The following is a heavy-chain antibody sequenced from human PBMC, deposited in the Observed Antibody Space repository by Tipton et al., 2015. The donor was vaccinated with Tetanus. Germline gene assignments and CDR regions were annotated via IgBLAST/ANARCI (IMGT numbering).Heavy chain of an antibody. V-gene: IGHV3-23*01. CDR3: AKRTITFDY. D-gene: IGHD5-24*01. CDR1: GFTFSSYA. Sequence: SLRLSCAASGFTFSSYAMSWVRQAPGKGLEWVSGISGSGDKTHYAGSVKGRFTISRDNSKNTLYLQMNSLRVEDTAVYYCAKRTITFDYWGQGTLVTVSS. J-gene: IGHJ4*02. CDR2: ISGSGDKT.